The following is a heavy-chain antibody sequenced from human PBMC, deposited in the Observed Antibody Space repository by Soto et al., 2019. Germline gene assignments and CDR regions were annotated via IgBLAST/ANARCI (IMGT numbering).Heavy chain of an antibody. J-gene: IGHJ4*02. D-gene: IGHD2-15*01. Sequence: EVLLVESGGGLVKPGGSLRLSCAASGFTFSTYSMNWVRQAPGKGLGWVSSINTASYIYYPDSGKGRLTISRDDAKNSLYLQRNSLRDEDTAVYYCAREGGYCNGGGCRYFDYWGPGTLVTVSS. V-gene: IGHV3-21*01. CDR3: AREGGYCNGGGCRYFDY. CDR1: GFTFSTYS. CDR2: INTASYI.